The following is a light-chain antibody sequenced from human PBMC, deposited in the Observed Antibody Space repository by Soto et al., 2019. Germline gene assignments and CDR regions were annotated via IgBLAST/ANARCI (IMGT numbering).Light chain of an antibody. CDR2: DAS. CDR1: QSISTW. V-gene: IGKV1-33*01. CDR3: QQYENLPT. J-gene: IGKJ5*01. Sequence: DIQMTQSPSTLSASVGDRVTITCRASQSISTWLAWYQQEPGRAPKLLIYDASNLEARVPSRFRGSGSGTDFTFTISRLQPEDIATYYCQQYENLPTFGQGTRLEIK.